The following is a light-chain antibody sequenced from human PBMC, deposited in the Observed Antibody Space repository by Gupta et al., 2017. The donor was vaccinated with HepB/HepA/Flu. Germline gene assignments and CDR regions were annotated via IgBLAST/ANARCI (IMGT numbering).Light chain of an antibody. CDR1: PGIRSH. V-gene: IGKV1-9*01. CDR3: QHLDHYPLT. Sequence: DIQLTQSPSFLSASVGDTVTITCRAIPGIRSHFAWYQQNPGEAPKLLISAASTLQSWVPSRFSGSGSGTEFTLTVSILQPEDFATYYGQHLDHYPLTFGGGTKVAI. J-gene: IGKJ4*01. CDR2: AAS.